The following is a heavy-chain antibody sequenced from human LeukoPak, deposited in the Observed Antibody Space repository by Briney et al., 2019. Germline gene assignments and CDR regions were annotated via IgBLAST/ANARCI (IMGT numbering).Heavy chain of an antibody. CDR1: GFTFSSYA. Sequence: GGFLRLSCAASGFTFSSYAMHWVRQAPGKGLEWVAVISYDGSNKYYADSVKGRFTISRDNSKNTLYLQMNSLRAEDTAVYYCAREDPPTVTTGSYYYYGMDVWGQGTTVTVSS. D-gene: IGHD4-17*01. CDR3: AREDPPTVTTGSYYYYGMDV. V-gene: IGHV3-30-3*01. CDR2: ISYDGSNK. J-gene: IGHJ6*02.